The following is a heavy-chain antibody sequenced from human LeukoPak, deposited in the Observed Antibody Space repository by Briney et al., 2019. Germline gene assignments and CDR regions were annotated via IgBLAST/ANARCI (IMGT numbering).Heavy chain of an antibody. J-gene: IGHJ4*02. D-gene: IGHD3-10*01. Sequence: SETLSLTCAVYGGSFSGYYWSWIRQPPGKGLEWIGEINHSGSTNYNPSLKSRVTISVDTSKNQFSLKLSSVTAADTAVYYCARGVAGFGELHLDCWGQGTLVTVSS. CDR1: GGSFSGYY. CDR3: ARGVAGFGELHLDC. V-gene: IGHV4-34*01. CDR2: INHSGST.